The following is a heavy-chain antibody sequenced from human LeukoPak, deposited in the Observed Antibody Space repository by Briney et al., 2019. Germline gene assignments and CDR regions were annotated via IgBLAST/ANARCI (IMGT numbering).Heavy chain of an antibody. CDR2: IYYSGST. V-gene: IGHV4-39*07. CDR1: GGSISSSSYY. Sequence: PSETLSLTCTVSGGSISSSSYYWGWIRQPPGKGLEWIGSIYYSGSTYYNPSLKSRVTISVDTSKNQFSLKLSSVTAADTAVYYCARVTAVAGGYYYYGMDVWGQGTTVTVSS. J-gene: IGHJ6*02. CDR3: ARVTAVAGGYYYYGMDV. D-gene: IGHD6-19*01.